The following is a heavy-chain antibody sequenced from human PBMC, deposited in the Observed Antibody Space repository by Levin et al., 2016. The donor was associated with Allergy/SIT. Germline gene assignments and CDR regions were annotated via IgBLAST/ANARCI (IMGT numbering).Heavy chain of an antibody. D-gene: IGHD2-21*01. J-gene: IGHJ5*02. CDR3: ARASQPLYSWFDP. Sequence: NLQGRVTMTTDTSTSTAYMELRSLRSDDTAVYYCARASQPLYSWFDPWGQGTLVTVSS. V-gene: IGHV1-18*01.